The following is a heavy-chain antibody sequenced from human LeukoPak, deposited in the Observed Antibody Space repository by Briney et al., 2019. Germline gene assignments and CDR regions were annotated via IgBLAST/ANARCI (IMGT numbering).Heavy chain of an antibody. CDR2: INPNSCGT. D-gene: IGHD2-2*01. V-gene: IGHV1-2*02. J-gene: IGHJ4*02. CDR3: ARAIIIPAAMFDY. CDR1: GYTFTGYY. Sequence: ASVKVSCKASGYTFTGYYIYWVRQAPGQGLEWMGWINPNSCGTNYAQKFQGRVTMTRDTSISTAYMDLSKLTSDHTAVYYCARAIIIPAAMFDYWGQGTLVTVSS.